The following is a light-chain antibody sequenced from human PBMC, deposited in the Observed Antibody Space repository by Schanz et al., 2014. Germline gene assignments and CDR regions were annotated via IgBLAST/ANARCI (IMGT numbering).Light chain of an antibody. Sequence: QSVLTQPPSVSAAPGQKVTISCSGSISNIGNNYVSWYQQVPGTAPKLLFYDNKRPSGIPDRFSGSKSGTSGTLVITGLQTGDEADYYCGTWDSSLSSVLFGGGTKLTVL. CDR3: GTWDSSLSSVL. V-gene: IGLV1-51*01. CDR1: ISNIGNNY. CDR2: DN. J-gene: IGLJ2*01.